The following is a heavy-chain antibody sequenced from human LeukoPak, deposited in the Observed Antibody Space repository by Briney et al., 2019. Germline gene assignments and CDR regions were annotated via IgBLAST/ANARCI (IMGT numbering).Heavy chain of an antibody. V-gene: IGHV4-59*01. Sequence: SSETLSLTCTVYGGSISSDYWSWLRQPPGKGMEWIGFIYYTGSTNYNPSLKGRVTISVDTSKTQFSLTLNSATAADTAVYYCARAPKGYTCGFSLDSWGQGTLVTVSS. CDR1: GGSISSDY. CDR3: ARAPKGYTCGFSLDS. CDR2: IYYTGST. D-gene: IGHD2-21*01. J-gene: IGHJ4*02.